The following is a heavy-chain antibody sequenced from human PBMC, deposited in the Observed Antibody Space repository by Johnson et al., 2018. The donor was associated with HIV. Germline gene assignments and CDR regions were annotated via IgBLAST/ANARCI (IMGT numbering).Heavy chain of an antibody. D-gene: IGHD4-23*01. J-gene: IGHJ3*02. Sequence: GFTVSSNFMSWVRQAPGKGLEWVSGIYSGGSTFYADSVKGRFTISRDNSGNTVYLQMNSLRAEDTAVYYCAREALPRGLQSSFGGAFDIWGQGTMVTVSS. CDR1: GFTVSSNF. V-gene: IGHV3-66*01. CDR3: AREALPRGLQSSFGGAFDI. CDR2: IYSGGST.